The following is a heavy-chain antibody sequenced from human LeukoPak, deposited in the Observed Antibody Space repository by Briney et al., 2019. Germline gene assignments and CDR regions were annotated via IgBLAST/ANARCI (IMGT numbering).Heavy chain of an antibody. CDR1: GYTFTTYG. CDR3: ARDVFYCSGGSCYSGFDY. Sequence: ASVKVSCKASGYTFTTYGITWVRQAPGQGLEWMGWISAYNGDTNYAQKLQGRVTMTTDTSTRTAYMELRSLRSDDTAVYYCARDVFYCSGGSCYSGFDYWGQGTLVTVSS. CDR2: ISAYNGDT. V-gene: IGHV1-18*01. J-gene: IGHJ4*02. D-gene: IGHD2-15*01.